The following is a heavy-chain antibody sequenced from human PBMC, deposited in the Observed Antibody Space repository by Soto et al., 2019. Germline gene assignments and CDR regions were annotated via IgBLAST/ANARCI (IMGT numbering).Heavy chain of an antibody. D-gene: IGHD6-13*01. CDR1: GAFISRGGYY. J-gene: IGHJ4*02. Sequence: SETLSLTCNVSGAFISRGGYYWSWIRQLPGKGLEWIGYVYYDGRTYYNPSLQSRLTISVDTSKNQFSLKLSSLTAADTAVYYCARATKAAARPPTPYFDYWGQGTLVTVSS. CDR2: VYYDGRT. V-gene: IGHV4-31*03. CDR3: ARATKAAARPPTPYFDY.